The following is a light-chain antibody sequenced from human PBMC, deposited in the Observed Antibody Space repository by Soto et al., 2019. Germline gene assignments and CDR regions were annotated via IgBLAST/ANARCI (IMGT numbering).Light chain of an antibody. J-gene: IGKJ4*01. CDR1: QSVSSY. Sequence: EIVLTQSPATLSLSPGERATLSCRASQSVSSYLAWYQQKPGQAPRLLSYDASNRATGIPARFSGSGSGTDFNLTIGSLEPEDFAVYYCKQRSNWVTFSGGNKVEIK. CDR3: KQRSNWVT. CDR2: DAS. V-gene: IGKV3-11*01.